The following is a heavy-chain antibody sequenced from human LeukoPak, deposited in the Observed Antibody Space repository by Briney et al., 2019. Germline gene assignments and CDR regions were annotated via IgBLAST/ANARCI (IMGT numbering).Heavy chain of an antibody. CDR2: INPSGTGT. Sequence: GASVKVSCKASGYTITNNYMHWVRQAPGQGLEWMGVINPSGTGTSYAQKFQGRITMSRDTSTSTVYMELSRLRSDDTAVYYCARAAAPGKDYYYYMDVWGKGTTVTVSS. CDR1: GYTITNNY. J-gene: IGHJ6*03. D-gene: IGHD6-13*01. CDR3: ARAAAPGKDYYYYMDV. V-gene: IGHV1-46*01.